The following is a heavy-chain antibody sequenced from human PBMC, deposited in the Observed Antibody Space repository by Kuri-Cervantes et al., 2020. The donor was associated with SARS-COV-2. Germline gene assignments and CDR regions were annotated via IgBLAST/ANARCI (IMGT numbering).Heavy chain of an antibody. V-gene: IGHV4-61*02. D-gene: IGHD2-8*01. Sequence: SETLSLTCTVSGGSISSGSDYWTWIRQPAGKGLEWIGRIYDSGRTDYNPSLTSRVTISADTSKNQFSLKLSFVTAADTAVYYCARDSLMGSGGWFDPWGQGTLVTVSS. CDR3: ARDSLMGSGGWFDP. CDR2: IYDSGRT. CDR1: GGSISSGSDY. J-gene: IGHJ5*02.